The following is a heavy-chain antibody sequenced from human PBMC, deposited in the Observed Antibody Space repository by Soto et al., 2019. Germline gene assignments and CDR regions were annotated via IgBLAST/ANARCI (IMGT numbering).Heavy chain of an antibody. CDR2: ISAYNGNT. Sequence: ASVKVSCKASGYTFTSYGISWVRQAPGQGLEWMGWISAYNGNTNYAQKLQGRVTMTTDTSTSTAYMELRSLRSDDTAVYYCARSTGRIAVAGNDFDYWGQGTLVTVSS. V-gene: IGHV1-18*01. CDR1: GYTFTSYG. J-gene: IGHJ4*02. D-gene: IGHD6-19*01. CDR3: ARSTGRIAVAGNDFDY.